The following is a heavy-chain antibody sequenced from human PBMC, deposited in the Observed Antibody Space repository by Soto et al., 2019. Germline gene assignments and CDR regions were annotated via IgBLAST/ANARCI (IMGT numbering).Heavy chain of an antibody. CDR1: GGSISSGGYY. J-gene: IGHJ5*02. Sequence: SETLSLTCTVSGGSISSGGYYWSWIRQHPGKGLEWIGYIYYSGSTYYNPSLKSRVTISVDTSKNQFSLKLSSVTAADTAVYYCARTAAGTGWFDPWGQGTLVTVSS. V-gene: IGHV4-31*03. D-gene: IGHD6-13*01. CDR2: IYYSGST. CDR3: ARTAAGTGWFDP.